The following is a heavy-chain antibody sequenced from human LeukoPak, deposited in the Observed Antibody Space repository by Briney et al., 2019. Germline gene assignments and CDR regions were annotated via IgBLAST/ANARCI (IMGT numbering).Heavy chain of an antibody. Sequence: PSETLSLTCTVSGVSIYNYWTWLRQPPGKGLEWIGYIHSSGSIHYNPSVRSRVTMSLDTSKNQFSFNLTSVTAADTAVYYCVRREGYSSSPLGSWGQGTLVTVSS. J-gene: IGHJ5*02. V-gene: IGHV4-59*08. CDR1: GVSIYNY. D-gene: IGHD2-15*01. CDR2: IHSSGSI. CDR3: VRREGYSSSPLGS.